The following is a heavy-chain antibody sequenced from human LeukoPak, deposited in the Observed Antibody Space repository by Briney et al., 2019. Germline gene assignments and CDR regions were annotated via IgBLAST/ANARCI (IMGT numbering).Heavy chain of an antibody. CDR2: INAGNGNT. Sequence: ASVKVSCKASGYTFTSYAMHWVRQAPGQGLEWMGWINAGNGNTKYSQKFQGRVTMTRDTSISTAYMELSRLRSDDTAVYYCATPMVRGEGAYFQHWGQGTLVTVSS. D-gene: IGHD3-10*01. J-gene: IGHJ1*01. CDR3: ATPMVRGEGAYFQH. V-gene: IGHV1-3*01. CDR1: GYTFTSYA.